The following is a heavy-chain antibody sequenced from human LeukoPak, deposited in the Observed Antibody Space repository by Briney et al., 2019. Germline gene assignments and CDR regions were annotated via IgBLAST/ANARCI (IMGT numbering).Heavy chain of an antibody. V-gene: IGHV3-23*01. Sequence: PGGSLRLSCAASGFTFTSYSMRWVRQAPGRGLEWVSTISGGGDITRYADSVKGRFTISRDTSKNTVYLQMDSLRAEDTAIYYCVKGIPQPHYYMDVWGKGTTVTVSS. D-gene: IGHD2-2*01. CDR1: GFTFTSYS. J-gene: IGHJ6*03. CDR3: VKGIPQPHYYMDV. CDR2: ISGGGDIT.